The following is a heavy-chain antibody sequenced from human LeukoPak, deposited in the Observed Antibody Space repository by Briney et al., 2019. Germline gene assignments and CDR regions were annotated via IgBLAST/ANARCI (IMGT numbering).Heavy chain of an antibody. D-gene: IGHD1-26*01. CDR2: IYTSGST. V-gene: IGHV4-4*07. J-gene: IGHJ6*03. Sequence: PSETLSLTCTVSGGSISSYYWSWIRQPAGKGREWIGRIYTSGSTNYNPSLKSRVTMSVDTSKNQFSLKLSSVTAADTAVYYCARDFTDSGSSLVYYYYYYMDVWGKGTTVTVSS. CDR3: ARDFTDSGSSLVYYYYYYMDV. CDR1: GGSISSYY.